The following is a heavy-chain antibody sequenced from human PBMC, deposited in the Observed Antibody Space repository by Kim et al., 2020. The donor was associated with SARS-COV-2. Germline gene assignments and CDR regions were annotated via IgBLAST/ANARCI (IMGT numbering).Heavy chain of an antibody. J-gene: IGHJ6*02. CDR3: ARADPANGSGSHYGMDV. V-gene: IGHV1-69*13. D-gene: IGHD3-10*01. CDR2: IIPIFGTA. CDR1: GGTFSSYA. Sequence: SVKVSCKASGGTFSSYAISWVRQAPGQGLEWMGGIIPIFGTANYAQKFQGRVTITADESTSTAYMELSSLRSEDAAGFYCARADPANGSGSHYGMDVWGQGPRLTVSS.